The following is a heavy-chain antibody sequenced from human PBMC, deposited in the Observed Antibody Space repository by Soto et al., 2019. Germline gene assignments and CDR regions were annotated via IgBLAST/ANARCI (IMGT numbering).Heavy chain of an antibody. D-gene: IGHD3-22*01. V-gene: IGHV3-23*01. CDR3: VKWHTSNFDSLPFTGFDF. CDR2: MSGDGRT. CDR1: GFTFSESV. J-gene: IGHJ4*02. Sequence: LRLSCVGSGFTFSESVMAWVRQAPGKGLEWLSVMSGDGRTRYALSVTGRFTISRDNSKNTLYLQMRSLRAEDAAAYYCVKWHTSNFDSLPFTGFDFWGQGTQVTVSS.